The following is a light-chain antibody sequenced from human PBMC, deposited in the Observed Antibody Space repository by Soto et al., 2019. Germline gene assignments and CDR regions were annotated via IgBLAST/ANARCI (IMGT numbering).Light chain of an antibody. CDR3: LSYTTSRTYV. V-gene: IGLV2-14*01. CDR1: SNDIGYYNY. J-gene: IGLJ1*01. Sequence: QSVLTQPASVSGSPGQSITISCTGSSNDIGYYNYVSWYQQHPDKAPKVIIYDVTNRPSGVSTRFSGSKSGNTASLTISGLLAEDEADYYCLSYTTSRTYVFGSGTKLTVL. CDR2: DVT.